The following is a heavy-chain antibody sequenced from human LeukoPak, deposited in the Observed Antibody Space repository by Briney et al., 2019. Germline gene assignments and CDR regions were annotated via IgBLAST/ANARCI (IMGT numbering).Heavy chain of an antibody. CDR2: INPSGGST. J-gene: IGHJ6*02. D-gene: IGHD6-6*01. CDR3: ARDLGQLIYYYYGMDV. V-gene: IGHV1-46*01. Sequence: GASVKVSCKASGYTFTSYYIHWVRQAPGQGLEWMGIINPSGGSTTYAQKVQGRVTMTRDTSTSTVYMELSSLKSEDTAMYYCARDLGQLIYYYYGMDVWGQGTTVTVSS. CDR1: GYTFTSYY.